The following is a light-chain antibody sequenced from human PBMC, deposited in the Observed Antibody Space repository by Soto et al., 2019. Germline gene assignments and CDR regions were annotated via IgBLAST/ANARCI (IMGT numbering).Light chain of an antibody. J-gene: IGLJ1*01. CDR2: EVS. CDR3: SSFTTSSTYV. Sequence: QSALTQPASVSGSPGQSITISCTGTSSDIGGYNYLSWYQQHPGKAPKLMIYEVSNRPSGVSNRFSGSKSGNTASLTISGLQAEDEADYYCSSFTTSSTYVFGTGTKLTVL. V-gene: IGLV2-14*01. CDR1: SSDIGGYNY.